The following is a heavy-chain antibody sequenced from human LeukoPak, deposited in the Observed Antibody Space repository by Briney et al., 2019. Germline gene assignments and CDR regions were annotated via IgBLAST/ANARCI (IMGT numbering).Heavy chain of an antibody. CDR3: AKDSAIFGVVYGGTFDY. Sequence: GGSLRLSCAASGFTFSSYGMHWVRQAPGKGLEWVAVISYDGSNKYYADSVKGRFTISRENSKNTLYLQMNSLRAEDTAVYYCAKDSAIFGVVYGGTFDYWGQGTLVTVSS. J-gene: IGHJ4*02. V-gene: IGHV3-30*18. CDR1: GFTFSSYG. D-gene: IGHD3-3*01. CDR2: ISYDGSNK.